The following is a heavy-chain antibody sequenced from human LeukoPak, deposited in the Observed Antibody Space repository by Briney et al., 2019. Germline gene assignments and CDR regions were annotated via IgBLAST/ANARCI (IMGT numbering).Heavy chain of an antibody. V-gene: IGHV1-8*03. CDR1: GYTFTSYD. CDR3: ARILDTMVRGVIINYGMDV. Sequence: ASVKVSCKASGYTFTSYDSNWVRQATGQGREWMGWMNPNSGNTGYAQKFQGRVTITRNTSISTAYMELSSLRSEGTAVYYCARILDTMVRGVIINYGMDVWGQGTTVTVSS. J-gene: IGHJ6*02. CDR2: MNPNSGNT. D-gene: IGHD3-10*01.